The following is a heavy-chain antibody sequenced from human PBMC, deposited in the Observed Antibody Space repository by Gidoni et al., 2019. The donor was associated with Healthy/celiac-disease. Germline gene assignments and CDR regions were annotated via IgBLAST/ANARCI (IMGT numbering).Heavy chain of an antibody. CDR2: ISGSGGST. D-gene: IGHD3-10*01. Sequence: EVQLLEAGGGLVQLGGSLRLSCAASGFTFSSYAISWVRRAPGKGLEWVSAISGSGGSTYYADAVKGRFTISRDNSKNTLYLQMNSLRAEDTAVYYGAKDSPELWFGESHFDYWGQGTLVTVSS. CDR3: AKDSPELWFGESHFDY. CDR1: GFTFSSYA. J-gene: IGHJ4*02. V-gene: IGHV3-23*01.